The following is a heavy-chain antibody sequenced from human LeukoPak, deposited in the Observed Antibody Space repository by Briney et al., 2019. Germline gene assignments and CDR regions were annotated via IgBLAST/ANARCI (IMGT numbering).Heavy chain of an antibody. CDR3: ARRGISFQTDAFDI. J-gene: IGHJ3*02. CDR2: IYPSDSDT. Sequence: GESLKISCKGSGYSLTSYWMGWVRQMPGKGLEWMGIIYPSDSDTRYSPSFQGQVTISADKSISTAYLQWSSLKASDTAMYYCARRGISFQTDAFDIWGQGTMVTVSS. CDR1: GYSLTSYW. D-gene: IGHD6-13*01. V-gene: IGHV5-51*01.